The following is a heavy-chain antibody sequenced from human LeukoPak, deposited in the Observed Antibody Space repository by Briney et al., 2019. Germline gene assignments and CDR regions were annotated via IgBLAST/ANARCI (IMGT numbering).Heavy chain of an antibody. CDR1: RFTFSTYG. D-gene: IGHD5-24*01. V-gene: IGHV3-21*01. CDR2: ISSSSSYI. J-gene: IGHJ4*02. Sequence: GGSLRLSCAASRFTFSTYGMHWVRQAPGKGLEWVSSISSSSSYIYYADSVKGRFTISRDNAKNSLYLQMNSLRAEDTAVYYCARDPGRTMATIIGSEFDYWGQGTLVTVSS. CDR3: ARDPGRTMATIIGSEFDY.